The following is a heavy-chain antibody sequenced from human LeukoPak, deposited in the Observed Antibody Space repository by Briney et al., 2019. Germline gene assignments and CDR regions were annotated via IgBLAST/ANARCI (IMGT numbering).Heavy chain of an antibody. J-gene: IGHJ3*02. D-gene: IGHD3-3*01. CDR2: INSDGSST. Sequence: GSLRLSCAASGFTFSSYWMHWVRQAPAKGLVWVSRINSDGSSTSYADSVKGRFTISRDNAKNTLYLQMNSLRAEDTAVYYCAREGVGYYDFWSGYVNAFDIWGQGTMVTVSS. CDR1: GFTFSSYW. V-gene: IGHV3-74*01. CDR3: AREGVGYYDFWSGYVNAFDI.